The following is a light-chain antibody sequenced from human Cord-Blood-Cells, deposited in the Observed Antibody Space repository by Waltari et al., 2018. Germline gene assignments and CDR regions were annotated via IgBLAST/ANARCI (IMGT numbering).Light chain of an antibody. J-gene: IGKJ2*01. CDR1: KSVSSN. Sequence: EIVMTQSPATLSVSPGERATLSCRARKSVSSNLAWYQQKPGQAPRLLIYCASTRATGIPARFSVRGSGTEFTLTISSLQSEDFAVYYCQQYNNWPPYTFGQGTKLEIK. V-gene: IGKV3-15*01. CDR3: QQYNNWPPYT. CDR2: CAS.